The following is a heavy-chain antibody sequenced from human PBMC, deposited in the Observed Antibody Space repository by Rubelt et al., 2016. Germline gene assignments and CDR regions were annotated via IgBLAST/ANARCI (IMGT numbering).Heavy chain of an antibody. V-gene: IGHV4-4*02. CDR1: GGSISSHNW. D-gene: IGHD3-22*01. CDR2: IYHSGST. CDR3: ARADSSYYPFDY. Sequence: QVQLQESGPGLVKPSGTLSLTGAVSGGSISSHNWWSWVRQPPGTGLEWIGEIYHSGSTNTIPSLKSRVPNSVDTSKTQFSLKLSSVTAADTAVYYCARADSSYYPFDYWGQGTLVTVSS. J-gene: IGHJ4*02.